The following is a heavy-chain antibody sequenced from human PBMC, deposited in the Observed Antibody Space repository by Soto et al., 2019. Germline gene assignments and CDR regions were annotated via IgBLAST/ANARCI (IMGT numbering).Heavy chain of an antibody. CDR3: TTAGSSWYIDYYYYGMDV. CDR1: GFTFSNAW. Sequence: GGSLRLSCAASGFTFSNAWMNWVRQAPGKGLEWVGRIKSKTDGGTTDYAAPVKGRFNISRDDSKNTLYLQMNSLKTEDTAVYYCTTAGSSWYIDYYYYGMDVWGQGTTVTVSS. CDR2: IKSKTDGGTT. V-gene: IGHV3-15*07. J-gene: IGHJ6*02. D-gene: IGHD6-13*01.